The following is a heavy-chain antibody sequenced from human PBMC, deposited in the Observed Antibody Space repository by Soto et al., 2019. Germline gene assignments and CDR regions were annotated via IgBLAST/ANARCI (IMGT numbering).Heavy chain of an antibody. Sequence: SETLSLTCTVSGGSISSGDYYWSWIRQPPGKGLEWIGYIYYSGSTYYNPSLKSRVTISVDTSKNQFSLKLSSVTAADTAVYYCARGLDGRDSSSGENWFDPWGQGTLVTVSS. J-gene: IGHJ5*02. CDR2: IYYSGST. D-gene: IGHD6-6*01. CDR1: GGSISSGDYY. V-gene: IGHV4-30-4*01. CDR3: ARGLDGRDSSSGENWFDP.